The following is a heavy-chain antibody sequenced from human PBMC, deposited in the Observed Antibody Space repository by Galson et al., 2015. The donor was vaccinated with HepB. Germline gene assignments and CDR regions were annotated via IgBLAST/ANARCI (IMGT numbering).Heavy chain of an antibody. CDR2: MNPNSGNT. CDR3: ARGGESRGGFDP. D-gene: IGHD3-10*01. V-gene: IGHV1-8*01. CDR1: GYTFTSYD. J-gene: IGHJ5*02. Sequence: SVKVSCKASGYTFTSYDINWVRQATGQGLEWMGWMNPNSGNTGYAQKFQGRVTMTRNTSISTAYMELSSLRSEDTAVYYCARGGESRGGFDPWGQGTLVTVSS.